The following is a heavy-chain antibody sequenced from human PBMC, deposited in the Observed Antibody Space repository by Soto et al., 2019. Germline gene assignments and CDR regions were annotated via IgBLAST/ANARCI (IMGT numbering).Heavy chain of an antibody. D-gene: IGHD2-2*01. CDR3: AKFFRPGSPRVGFDY. J-gene: IGHJ4*02. Sequence: PGGSLRLSCAASGFTFTSYAMSWVRQAPGRGLEWVSTLSGSGGSTYYADSVKGRFTISRDNSKNTLYLQMNSLRAEDTAVYYCAKFFRPGSPRVGFDYWGQGTLVTVSS. CDR1: GFTFTSYA. CDR2: LSGSGGST. V-gene: IGHV3-23*01.